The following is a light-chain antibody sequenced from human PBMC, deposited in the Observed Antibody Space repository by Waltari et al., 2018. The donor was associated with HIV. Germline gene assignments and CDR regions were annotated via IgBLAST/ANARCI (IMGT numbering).Light chain of an antibody. J-gene: IGLJ1*01. CDR1: SSDVGGYNY. V-gene: IGLV2-14*01. CDR2: EVS. Sequence: QSALTQPASVPGSPGQSITISCTGTSSDVGGYNYVSWYQPHPGKAPKRIIYEVSNRPSGVSNLFSGSKSGNTASRTISGLQAEDEADYYCSSYTSSSTLVFGTGTKVTVL. CDR3: SSYTSSSTLV.